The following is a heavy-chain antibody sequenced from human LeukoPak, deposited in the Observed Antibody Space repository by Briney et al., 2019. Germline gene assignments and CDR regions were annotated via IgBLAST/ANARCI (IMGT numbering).Heavy chain of an antibody. D-gene: IGHD6-13*01. V-gene: IGHV4-38-2*02. J-gene: IGHJ5*02. CDR1: GYSISSGYF. CDR2: IYYSGST. CDR3: ARGTTYSSSWYPWFDP. Sequence: PSETLSLTCNVSGYSISSGYFWGWIRQPPGKGLEWTGSIYYSGSTNYNPSLKSRVTISVDTSKNQFSLKLSSVTAADTAVYYCARGTTYSSSWYPWFDPWGQGTLVTVSS.